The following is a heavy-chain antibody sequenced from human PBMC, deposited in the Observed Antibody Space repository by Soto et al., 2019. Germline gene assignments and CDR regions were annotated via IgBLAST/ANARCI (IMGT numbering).Heavy chain of an antibody. V-gene: IGHV3-21*01. CDR3: ARVWDIVANQRHPYYYYGMDV. J-gene: IGHJ6*02. D-gene: IGHD5-12*01. Sequence: EVQLVESGGGLVKPGGSLRLSCAASGFTFSSYSMNWVRQAPGKGLEWVSSISSSSSYIYYADSVKGRFTISRDNAKNSLYLQMNSLRAEDTAVYYCARVWDIVANQRHPYYYYGMDVWGQGTTVTVSS. CDR2: ISSSSSYI. CDR1: GFTFSSYS.